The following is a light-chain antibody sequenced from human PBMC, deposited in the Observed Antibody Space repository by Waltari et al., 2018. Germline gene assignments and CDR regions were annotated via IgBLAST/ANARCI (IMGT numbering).Light chain of an antibody. V-gene: IGLV1-44*01. CDR2: RNN. Sequence: QSVLTQPPSASGTPGQTVTISCSGGDSHIARNSVTWYQKFPGAAPKLLIFRNNQRPSGVPDRFSGSKSGTSASLAISGLQSEDESDYFCAAWDDSRNGWVFGEGTRVAVL. CDR3: AAWDDSRNGWV. J-gene: IGLJ3*02. CDR1: DSHIARNS.